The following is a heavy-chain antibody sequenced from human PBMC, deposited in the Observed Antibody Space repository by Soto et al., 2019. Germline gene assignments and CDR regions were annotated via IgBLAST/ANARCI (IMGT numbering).Heavy chain of an antibody. D-gene: IGHD2-2*01. Sequence: PSETLCITCTLSGDNISIGGYSWSWIRQSPGKGLEWIGYIFYSGYNYYNPSLKSRLSISVDTSKNQFSLRLTSVTAADTAVYFCARLNPIVVVPKPMGWFDPWGQGTMVTVSS. J-gene: IGHJ5*02. CDR2: IFYSGYN. CDR1: GDNISIGGYS. CDR3: ARLNPIVVVPKPMGWFDP. V-gene: IGHV4-31*03.